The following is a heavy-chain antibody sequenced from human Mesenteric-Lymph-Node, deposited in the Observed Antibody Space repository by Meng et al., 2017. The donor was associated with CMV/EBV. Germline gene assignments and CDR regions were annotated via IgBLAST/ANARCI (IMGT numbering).Heavy chain of an antibody. CDR2: INHSGST. CDR3: ARHQRWLKSEGGFNY. J-gene: IGHJ4*02. CDR1: GGSFSGYY. D-gene: IGHD4-23*01. Sequence: QVQLQQWREGLVKPSETLSLTWAVCGGSFSGYYGSWIRQPPGKGLEWIGEINHSGSTNYNPSLKSRVTISVDTSKNQFSLKLSSVTAADTAVYYCARHQRWLKSEGGFNYWGQGTLVTVSS. V-gene: IGHV4-34*01.